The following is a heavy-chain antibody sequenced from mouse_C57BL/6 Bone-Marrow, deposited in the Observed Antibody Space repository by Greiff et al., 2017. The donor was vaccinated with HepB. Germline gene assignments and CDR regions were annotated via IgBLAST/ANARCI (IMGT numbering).Heavy chain of an antibody. CDR1: GYTFTDYY. CDR3: NYYGPMDY. D-gene: IGHD1-1*01. V-gene: IGHV1-26*01. Sequence: VQLQQSGPELVKPGASVKISCKASGYTFTDYYMNWVKQSHGKSLEWIGDINPNNGGTSYNQKFKGKATLTVDKSSSTAYMELRSLTSEDSAVYYCNYYGPMDYWGQGTSVTVSS. J-gene: IGHJ4*01. CDR2: INPNNGGT.